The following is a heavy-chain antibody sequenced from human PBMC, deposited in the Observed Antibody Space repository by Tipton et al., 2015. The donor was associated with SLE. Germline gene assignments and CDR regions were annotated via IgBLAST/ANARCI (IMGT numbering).Heavy chain of an antibody. J-gene: IGHJ3*02. V-gene: IGHV1-8*02. Sequence: QLVQSGAEVKKPGASVKVSCKASGYIFTGYYMHWVRQAPGQGLEWMGWINPNSGNTGYAQKFQGRVTMTRNTSVSTAYMELSSLRSEDTAVYYCARGKRIAVAGTKVFAFDIWGQGTMVTVSS. D-gene: IGHD6-19*01. CDR3: ARGKRIAVAGTKVFAFDI. CDR2: INPNSGNT. CDR1: GYIFTGYY.